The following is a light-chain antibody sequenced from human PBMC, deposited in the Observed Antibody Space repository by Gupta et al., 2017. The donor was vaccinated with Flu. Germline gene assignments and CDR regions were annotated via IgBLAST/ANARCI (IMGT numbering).Light chain of an antibody. CDR1: ELPKKY. V-gene: IGLV3-25*02. Sequence: SHELTQPPSVSVSARQTARITCFGDELPKKYAYWYQQKPGQAPVMVIYQDNKRPSGNPERFSASSSGTTVTLTISGVQAEDEADYFCQTTDSSGGYRGMFGGGTKLTVL. CDR3: QTTDSSGGYRGM. CDR2: QDN. J-gene: IGLJ3*02.